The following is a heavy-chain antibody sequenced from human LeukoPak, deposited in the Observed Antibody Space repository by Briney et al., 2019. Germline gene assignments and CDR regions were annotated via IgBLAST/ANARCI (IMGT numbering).Heavy chain of an antibody. CDR3: ARALHSSGWPSIDY. V-gene: IGHV4-4*07. CDR2: IYTSGST. CDR1: GGSISSYY. D-gene: IGHD6-19*01. J-gene: IGHJ4*02. Sequence: SETLSLTCTVSGGSISSYYRSWIRQPAGKGLEWIGRIYTSGSTNYNPSLKSRVTMSVDTSKNLFSLKLSSVTAADTAVYYCARALHSSGWPSIDYWGQGTLVTVSS.